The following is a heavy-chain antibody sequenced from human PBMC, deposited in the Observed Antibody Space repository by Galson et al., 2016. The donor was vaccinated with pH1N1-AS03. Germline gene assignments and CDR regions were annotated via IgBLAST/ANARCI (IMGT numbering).Heavy chain of an antibody. CDR1: GFIFTHYS. D-gene: IGHD6-13*01. Sequence: SLRLSCAASGFIFTHYSMHWARQAPGKGLEWVAVMSYDGTTTYYADSVKGRFTISRDNSKNTLYLQMNSLRTEDTALYYCAREEGGFGSNWLQTDAFDFWGQGTMVTVSS. CDR2: MSYDGTTT. J-gene: IGHJ3*01. CDR3: AREEGGFGSNWLQTDAFDF. V-gene: IGHV3-30-3*01.